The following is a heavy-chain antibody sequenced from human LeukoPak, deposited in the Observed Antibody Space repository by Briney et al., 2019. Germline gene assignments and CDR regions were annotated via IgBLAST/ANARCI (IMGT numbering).Heavy chain of an antibody. V-gene: IGHV1-18*01. J-gene: IGHJ4*02. CDR2: ISAYNGNT. CDR1: GYTFTSYG. CDR3: ARGRLLLWFGELSEWDY. Sequence: GASVKVSCKASGYTFTSYGISWVRQAPGQGLEWMGWISAYNGNTNYAQKLQGRVTMTTDTSTSTAYMELRSLRSDDTAVYYCARGRLLLWFGELSEWDYRGQGTLVTVSS. D-gene: IGHD3-10*01.